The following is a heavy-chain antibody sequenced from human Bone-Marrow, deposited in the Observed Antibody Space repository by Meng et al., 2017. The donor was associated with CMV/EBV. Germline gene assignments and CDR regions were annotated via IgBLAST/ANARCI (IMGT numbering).Heavy chain of an antibody. CDR3: ASPFWSGYYYGMDV. V-gene: IGHV1-18*01. D-gene: IGHD3-3*01. CDR2: IIPILGNT. CDR1: GGTFSSYT. Sequence: ASVKVSCKASGGTFSSYTISWVRQAPGQGLEWMGRIIPILGNTNYAQKLQGRVTMTTDTSTSTAYMELRSLRSDDTAVYYCASPFWSGYYYGMDVWGQGTTVTVSS. J-gene: IGHJ6*02.